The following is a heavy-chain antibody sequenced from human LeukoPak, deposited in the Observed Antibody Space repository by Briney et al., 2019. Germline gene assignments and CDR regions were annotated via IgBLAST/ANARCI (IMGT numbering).Heavy chain of an antibody. CDR2: ITGSGDYT. CDR3: ARGVMAARLYYFDY. D-gene: IGHD2-21*01. CDR1: GFSFGSHP. V-gene: IGHV3-23*01. Sequence: GGSLRLSCAASGFSFGSHPMNWVRQAPGKGLEWVSGITGSGDYTYYIDSVQGRFTISRDNSKNMLFLQMNSVRAEDAAVYYCARGVMAARLYYFDYWGRGILVTVSS. J-gene: IGHJ4*02.